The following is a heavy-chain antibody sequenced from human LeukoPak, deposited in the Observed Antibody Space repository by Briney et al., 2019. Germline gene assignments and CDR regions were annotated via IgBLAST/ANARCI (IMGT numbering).Heavy chain of an antibody. CDR1: GGSISSYY. J-gene: IGHJ4*02. CDR2: IYYRGST. Sequence: PETLSLTCTVSGGSISSYYWSWIRQPPGKGLEWIGYIYYRGSTNYNPSLKSRVTISVDTSKNQFSLKLSSVTAADTAVYYCAREGGYDQIDYWGQGTLVTVSS. D-gene: IGHD5-12*01. V-gene: IGHV4-59*01. CDR3: AREGGYDQIDY.